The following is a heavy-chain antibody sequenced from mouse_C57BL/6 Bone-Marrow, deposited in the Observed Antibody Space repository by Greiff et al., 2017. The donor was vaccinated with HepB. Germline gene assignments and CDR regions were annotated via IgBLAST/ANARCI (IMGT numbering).Heavy chain of an antibody. Sequence: EVMLVESGGDLVKPGGSLKLSCAASGFTFSSYCMSWVRQTPDKRLEWVATISSGGSYTYYPDSVKGRFTISRDNATNTLYLHMSSLKSEDTAMYYCARHGPWFAYWGQGTLVTVAA. CDR3: ARHGPWFAY. CDR2: ISSGGSYT. V-gene: IGHV5-6*01. CDR1: GFTFSSYC. J-gene: IGHJ3*01.